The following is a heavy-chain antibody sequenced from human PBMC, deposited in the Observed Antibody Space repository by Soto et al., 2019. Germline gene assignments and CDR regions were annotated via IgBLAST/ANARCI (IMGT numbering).Heavy chain of an antibody. V-gene: IGHV3-23*01. CDR3: AKGLVPSYRYDILTGFIYYYYGMDV. J-gene: IGHJ6*02. Sequence: PGGSLRLSCVASGFTFSYYTMSWVRQAPGKGLEWVSAIIGSGGSTYYADSVKGRFTISRDNSKNTLYLQMNSLRAEDTAVYYCAKGLVPSYRYDILTGFIYYYYGMDVWGQGTTVTVSS. CDR2: IIGSGGST. D-gene: IGHD3-9*01. CDR1: GFTFSYYT.